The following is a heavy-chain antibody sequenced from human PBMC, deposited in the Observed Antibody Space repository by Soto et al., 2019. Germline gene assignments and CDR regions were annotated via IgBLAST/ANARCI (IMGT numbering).Heavy chain of an antibody. CDR2: INHIGSA. D-gene: IGHD1-26*01. CDR1: GGSFSDYI. V-gene: IGHV4-34*01. CDR3: ARGLISGSHYSGGWYYFDS. J-gene: IGHJ4*02. Sequence: QVQLQQSGAGLLKPSETLSLTCAVYGGSFSDYIWTWIRQTPGKGLQWIGQINHIGSANYNPSLTRRVTLPVHMSNSQFSLELSSVTAADTAVYYCARGLISGSHYSGGWYYFDSWGQGTQVTVSS.